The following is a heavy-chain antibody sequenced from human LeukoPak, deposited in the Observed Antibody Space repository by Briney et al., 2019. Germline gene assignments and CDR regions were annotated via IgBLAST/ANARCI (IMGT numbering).Heavy chain of an antibody. CDR3: ARVEEGWFGEVENWFDP. CDR1: GGSISSYY. J-gene: IGHJ5*02. D-gene: IGHD3-10*01. V-gene: IGHV4-59*08. Sequence: SETLSLTCTVSGGSISSYYWSWIRQPPGKGLEWIGYIYYSGSTYYNPSLKSRVTISVDTSKNQFSLKLSSVTAADTAVYYCARVEEGWFGEVENWFDPWGQGTLVTVSS. CDR2: IYYSGST.